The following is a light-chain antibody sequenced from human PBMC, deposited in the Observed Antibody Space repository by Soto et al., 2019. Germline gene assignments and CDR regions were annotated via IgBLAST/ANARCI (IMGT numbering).Light chain of an antibody. Sequence: DIQMTQSPSSLSASLGDRFTITCRASQSISNFLNWVQHKPGNAPKVLISAASTLQSGVPPRFSGSESGTDFTLTISSLQPEDSASYYCQQYYNSVLTFGGGTKVDI. J-gene: IGKJ4*01. CDR1: QSISNF. CDR2: AAS. V-gene: IGKV1-39*01. CDR3: QQYYNSVLT.